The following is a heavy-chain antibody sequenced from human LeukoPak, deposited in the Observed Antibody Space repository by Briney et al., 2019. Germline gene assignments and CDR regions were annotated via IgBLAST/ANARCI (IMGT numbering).Heavy chain of an antibody. CDR2: IYYSGST. CDR1: GGSISSYY. Sequence: SETLSLTCTVSGGSISSYYWSWIRQPPGKGLEWIGYIYYSGSTYYNPSLKSRVTISVDTSKNQFSLKLSSVTAADTAVYYCARALGYSSGWYLAYWGQGTLVTVSS. CDR3: ARALGYSSGWYLAY. J-gene: IGHJ4*02. D-gene: IGHD6-19*01. V-gene: IGHV4-59*01.